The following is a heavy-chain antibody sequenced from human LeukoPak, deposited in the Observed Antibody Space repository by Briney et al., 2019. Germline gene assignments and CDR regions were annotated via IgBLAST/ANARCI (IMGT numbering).Heavy chain of an antibody. Sequence: KPSETLSLTCSVSGGSISSYYWNWIRQPAGKGLEWIGRIYTSGSTNYNPPLKSRVTMSVDTSKNQFSLKLSSVTAADTAVYYCARVGRVAIDAFDIWGQGTMVTVSS. J-gene: IGHJ3*02. CDR1: GGSISSYY. CDR2: IYTSGST. V-gene: IGHV4-4*07. CDR3: ARVGRVAIDAFDI. D-gene: IGHD2-15*01.